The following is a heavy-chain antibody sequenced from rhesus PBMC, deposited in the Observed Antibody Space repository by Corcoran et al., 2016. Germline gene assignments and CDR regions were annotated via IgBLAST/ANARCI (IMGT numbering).Heavy chain of an antibody. J-gene: IGHJ4*01. CDR2: ISYIGGT. Sequence: QLQLQESGPGLVKPSETLSLTCAVSGYSISSCYGWSWIPQPPGKGLEWIGYISYIGGTSYNPSLKSRVTISRDTSKNQFSLKLRSVTAADTAVYYCARGYGGALYYWGQGVLVTVSS. V-gene: IGHV4-122*02. CDR1: GYSISSCYG. D-gene: IGHD1-44*02. CDR3: ARGYGGALYY.